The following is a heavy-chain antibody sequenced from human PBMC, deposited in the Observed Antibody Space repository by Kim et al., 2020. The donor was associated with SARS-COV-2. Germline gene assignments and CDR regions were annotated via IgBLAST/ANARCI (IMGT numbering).Heavy chain of an antibody. CDR3: ARANWNYGVTLDY. D-gene: IGHD1-7*01. CDR2: IYYSGST. V-gene: IGHV4-59*13. J-gene: IGHJ4*02. Sequence: SETLSLTCTVSGGSISSYYWSWIRQPPGKGLEWIGYIYYSGSTNYNPSLKSRVTISVDTSKNQFSLKLSSVTAADTAVYYCARANWNYGVTLDYWGQGTLVTVSS. CDR1: GGSISSYY.